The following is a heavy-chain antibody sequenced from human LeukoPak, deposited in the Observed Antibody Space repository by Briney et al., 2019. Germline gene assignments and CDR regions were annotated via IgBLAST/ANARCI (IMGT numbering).Heavy chain of an antibody. V-gene: IGHV4-59*01. Sequence: SETLSLTCTVSGGSISSYYWSWIRQPPGKGLEWIGYIYYSGSTNCNPSLKSRVTISVDTSKNQFSLKLSSVTAADTAVYYCALAGGLDDAFDIWGQGTMVTVSS. CDR1: GGSISSYY. CDR2: IYYSGST. J-gene: IGHJ3*02. CDR3: ALAGGLDDAFDI. D-gene: IGHD6-19*01.